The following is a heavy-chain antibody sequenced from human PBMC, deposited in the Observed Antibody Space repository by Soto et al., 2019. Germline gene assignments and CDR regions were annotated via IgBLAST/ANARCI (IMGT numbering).Heavy chain of an antibody. CDR1: GDSISSYY. D-gene: IGHD2-2*01. J-gene: IGHJ4*02. CDR3: ARSGYCSRSSCYSFDY. CDR2: IYYSGST. V-gene: IGHV4-59*01. Sequence: SETLSLTCTVSGDSISSYYWSWIRQPPGKGLEWIGYIYYSGSTNYNPSLKSRVTISVDTSKNQFSLKLSSVTAADTAVYYCARSGYCSRSSCYSFDYWGQGTLVTVSS.